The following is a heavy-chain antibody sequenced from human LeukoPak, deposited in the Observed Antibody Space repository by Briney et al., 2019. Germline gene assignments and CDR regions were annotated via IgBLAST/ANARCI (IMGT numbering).Heavy chain of an antibody. Sequence: SETLSLTCTVSGGSISSYYWSWIRQPAGKGLEWIGYIYYSGSTNYNPSLKSRVTISVDTSKNQFSLKLSSVTAADTAVYYCARDRGGRIAAAGTFSSYYYGMDVWGQGTTVTVSS. J-gene: IGHJ6*02. CDR2: IYYSGST. CDR1: GGSISSYY. V-gene: IGHV4-59*01. D-gene: IGHD6-13*01. CDR3: ARDRGGRIAAAGTFSSYYYGMDV.